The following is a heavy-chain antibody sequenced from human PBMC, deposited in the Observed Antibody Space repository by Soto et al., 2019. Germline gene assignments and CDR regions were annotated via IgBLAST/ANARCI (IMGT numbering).Heavy chain of an antibody. CDR2: ISALNGVT. J-gene: IGHJ4*02. CDR1: GYTFTSHG. CDR3: ARDGPVAGTSGY. D-gene: IGHD6-19*01. Sequence: QVQLVQSGAEVKKPGASVKVSCKASGYTFTSHGISWVRQAPGQGLEWMGWISALNGVTNFAQKVQGRVTMTTATSTSTAYMDLRSLRSDDTAVYCCARDGPVAGTSGYWGQGPLVTVSS. V-gene: IGHV1-18*01.